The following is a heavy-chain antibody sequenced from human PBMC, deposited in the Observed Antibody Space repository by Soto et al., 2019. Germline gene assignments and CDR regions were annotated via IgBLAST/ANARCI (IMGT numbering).Heavy chain of an antibody. Sequence: ASVKVSCKASGGTFSSYTISWVRQAPGQGLEWMGRIIPILGITSYAQKFQGRVTITTDTSTSTAYMELRSLRSDDTAMYYCARDRCTSCYDFYWYAPWGQGTLVTVSS. V-gene: IGHV1-69*04. CDR1: GGTFSSYT. D-gene: IGHD2-2*01. CDR3: ARDRCTSCYDFYWYAP. J-gene: IGHJ5*02. CDR2: IIPILGIT.